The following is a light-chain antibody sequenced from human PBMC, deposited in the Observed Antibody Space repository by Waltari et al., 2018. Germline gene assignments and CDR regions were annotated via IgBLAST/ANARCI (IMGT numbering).Light chain of an antibody. CDR2: SNN. CDR1: GSQIGDRT. Sequence: QSVLTQSPSTSGTPGQTVTIFCSGSGSQIGDRTVHWYQQLPGPAPQLLSYSNNQRSWGVPDRFGCSKCGSSYSLAISRLQSEDEADYYCAAWDDTLNGVLFGGGTKLTVL. J-gene: IGLJ2*01. V-gene: IGLV1-44*01. CDR3: AAWDDTLNGVL.